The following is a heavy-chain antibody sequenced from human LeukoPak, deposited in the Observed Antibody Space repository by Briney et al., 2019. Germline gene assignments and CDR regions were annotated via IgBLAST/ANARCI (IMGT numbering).Heavy chain of an antibody. CDR1: GFTFNRYG. V-gene: IGHV3-23*01. D-gene: IGHD2-15*01. CDR2: ISASGANR. Sequence: GGSLRLSCAASGFTFNRYGMSWVRQAPGKGLEWVSGISASGANRYYADSVKGRFTISRDNSKNTLYLQMNSLRAEDTAVYYCARARGVLAASDAAFDIWGQTTMVTVSS. J-gene: IGHJ3*02. CDR3: ARARGVLAASDAAFDI.